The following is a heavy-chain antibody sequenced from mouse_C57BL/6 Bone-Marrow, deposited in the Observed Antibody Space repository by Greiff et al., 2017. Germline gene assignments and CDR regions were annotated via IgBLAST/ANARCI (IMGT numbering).Heavy chain of an antibody. V-gene: IGHV1-58*01. D-gene: IGHD2-5*01. CDR3: AREGPYCSNYVGFAY. CDR2: IYIGNGYT. CDR1: GYTFTSYG. J-gene: IGHJ3*01. Sequence: EVQLQQSGAELVRPWSSVKMSCKTSGYTFTSYGINWVKQRPGQGLEWIGYIYIGNGYTEYNEKFKGKATLTSDTSSSTAYMQHSSLTSEDSAIYVCAREGPYCSNYVGFAYWGQGTLVTVSA.